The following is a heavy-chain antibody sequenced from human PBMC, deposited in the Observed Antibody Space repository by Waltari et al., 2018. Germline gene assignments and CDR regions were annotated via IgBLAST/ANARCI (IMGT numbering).Heavy chain of an antibody. CDR2: IYTSGST. CDR3: VRDVTAEWELRLFDY. D-gene: IGHD1-26*01. CDR1: GGSLSSYY. J-gene: IGHJ4*02. V-gene: IGHV4-4*07. Sequence: QVQLQESGPGLVKPSETLSLTCTVSGGSLSSYYWSWIRQPAGKGREWIGRIYTSGSTNHNPSLKSRVTMSVDTSKNQFSLKLSSVTAADTAVYYCVRDVTAEWELRLFDYWGQGTLVTVSS.